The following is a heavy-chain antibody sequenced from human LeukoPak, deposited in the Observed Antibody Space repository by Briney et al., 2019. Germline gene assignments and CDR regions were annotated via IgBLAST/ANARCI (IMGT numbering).Heavy chain of an antibody. CDR3: ARGKMSAFDY. D-gene: IGHD3-10*01. V-gene: IGHV7-4-1*02. J-gene: IGHJ4*02. CDR2: INTNTGNP. CDR1: GYIFTSFA. Sequence: ASVKVSCKASGYIFTSFAMNWVRQAPGQGPEWMGWINTNTGNPTYAQGFTGRFVFSLDTSVSTAYLQISSLKAEDTAVYYCARGKMSAFDYWGQGTLVTVSS.